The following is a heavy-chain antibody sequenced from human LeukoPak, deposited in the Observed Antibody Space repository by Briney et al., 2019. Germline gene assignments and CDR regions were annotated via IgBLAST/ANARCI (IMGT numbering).Heavy chain of an antibody. J-gene: IGHJ4*02. Sequence: PSETLSLTCTVSSDPISSSSNYWAWVRQSPGKGLEWIGAIYYSGHTYYNPSLKSRITMSVDTSKNQFSLKVSYVTAADTAVYYCARHEEEDGYNAKTIDYWGQGTLVTVYS. V-gene: IGHV4-39*01. CDR1: SDPISSSSNY. D-gene: IGHD5-24*01. CDR2: IYYSGHT. CDR3: ARHEEEDGYNAKTIDY.